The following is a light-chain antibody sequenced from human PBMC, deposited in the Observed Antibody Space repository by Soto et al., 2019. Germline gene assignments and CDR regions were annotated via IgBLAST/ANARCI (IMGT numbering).Light chain of an antibody. CDR2: GNN. CDR1: SSNIGAGYD. Sequence: QSVLTQPPSVPGAPGQRVTISCTGTSSNIGAGYDVHWYQHLPGTAPKLLIYGNNDRPSGVPDRFSGSKSGTSASLAITGLQAEDEADYYCQSYDTSLSGSVFGRGTKVTVL. V-gene: IGLV1-40*01. CDR3: QSYDTSLSGSV. J-gene: IGLJ2*01.